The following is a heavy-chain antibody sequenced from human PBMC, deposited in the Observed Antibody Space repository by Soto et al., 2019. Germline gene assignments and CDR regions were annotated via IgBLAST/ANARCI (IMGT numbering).Heavy chain of an antibody. CDR2: ISWKSGSI. CDR1: GFTFDDYA. CDR3: AKGSEEYSSSWLDY. J-gene: IGHJ4*02. V-gene: IGHV3-9*01. Sequence: EVQLVESGGGLVQPGRSLRLSCAASGFTFDDYAMHWVRHAPGKGLEWVSGISWKSGSIGYVDSVKGRFTISRDNAKNSLYLQMNSLRAEDTALYYCAKGSEEYSSSWLDYWGQGTLVTVSS. D-gene: IGHD6-13*01.